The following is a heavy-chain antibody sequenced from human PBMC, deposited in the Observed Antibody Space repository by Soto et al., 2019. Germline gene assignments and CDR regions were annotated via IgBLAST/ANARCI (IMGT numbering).Heavy chain of an antibody. CDR2: ISGSGGST. D-gene: IGHD6-13*01. J-gene: IGHJ4*02. CDR3: AKDWDSSSWYGVYYFDY. CDR1: GFTFSSYA. Sequence: EVQLLESGGGLVQPGGSLRLSCAASGFTFSSYAMSWVRQAPGKGLEWVSAISGSGGSTYYADSVKGRFTISRDNSKNTLYLQMNSLRAEDTAVYYCAKDWDSSSWYGVYYFDYWGQGTLVTVSS. V-gene: IGHV3-23*01.